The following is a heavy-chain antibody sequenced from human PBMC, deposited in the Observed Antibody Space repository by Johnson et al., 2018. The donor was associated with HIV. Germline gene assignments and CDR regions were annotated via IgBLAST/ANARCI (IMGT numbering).Heavy chain of an antibody. D-gene: IGHD3-22*01. CDR3: ARSQTMIVDGADAFDI. J-gene: IGHJ3*02. CDR1: GFTFSSNA. V-gene: IGHV3-30*04. CDR2: ISSDGTNT. Sequence: QVQLVESGGGVVQPGRSLRLSCAASGFTFSSNAIHWVRQAPGKGLEWVAVISSDGTNTYYTDSVKGRFTISRDNTKNTVSLQMIILRPKDTAVYYCARSQTMIVDGADAFDIWGQGTMVTVSS.